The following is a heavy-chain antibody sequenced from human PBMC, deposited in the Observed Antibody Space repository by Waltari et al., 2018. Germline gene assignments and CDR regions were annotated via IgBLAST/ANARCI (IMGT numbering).Heavy chain of an antibody. D-gene: IGHD6-6*01. V-gene: IGHV4-61*02. CDR2: IYTSGST. CDR1: GGSISSGRYD. CDR3: ARDKAARGWFDP. J-gene: IGHJ5*02. Sequence: QVQLQESGPGLVKPSQTLSLTCTVSGGSISSGRYDWRWIRQPAGKGLEWIGRIYTSGSTNYNPSLKSRVTISVDTSKNQFSLKLSSVTAADTAVYYCARDKAARGWFDPWGQGTLVTVSS.